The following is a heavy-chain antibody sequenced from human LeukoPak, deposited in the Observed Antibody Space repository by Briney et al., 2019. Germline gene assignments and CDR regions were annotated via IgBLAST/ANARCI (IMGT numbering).Heavy chain of an antibody. CDR1: GGSISSGDYY. D-gene: IGHD6-13*01. J-gene: IGHJ3*02. CDR3: ARSRSYSSSWLHHAFDI. V-gene: IGHV4-30-4*08. CDR2: IYYSGST. Sequence: SQTLSLTCTVSGGSISSGDYYWSWIRQPPGKGLEWIGYIYYSGSTYYNPSLKSRVTISVDTSKNQFSLKLSSVTAADTAVYYCARSRSYSSSWLHHAFDIWGQGTMVTVSS.